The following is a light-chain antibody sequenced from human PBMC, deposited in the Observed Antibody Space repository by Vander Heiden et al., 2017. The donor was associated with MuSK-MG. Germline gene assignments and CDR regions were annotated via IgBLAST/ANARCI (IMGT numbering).Light chain of an antibody. CDR1: SLGDTF. CDR3: QAWDSNTGV. CDR2: QDY. Sequence: SYDLPQPPSVSVSPGQTASISCPGDSLGDTFVCWYQQKPGQSQVRVIHQDYKRPSGIPERFSASNSGNTATLTISGTQAVDEADYYCQAWDSNTGVFGGGTKLTVL. J-gene: IGLJ2*01. V-gene: IGLV3-1*01.